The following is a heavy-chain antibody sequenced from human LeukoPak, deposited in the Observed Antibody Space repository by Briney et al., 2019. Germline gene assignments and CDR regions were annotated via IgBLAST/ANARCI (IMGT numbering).Heavy chain of an antibody. V-gene: IGHV3-30-3*01. J-gene: IGHJ4*02. CDR1: GFTFSSYA. Sequence: GGSLRLSCAASGFTFSSYAMHWVRQAPGKGLEWVAVISYDGSNKYYADSVKGRFTISRDNSKNTLYLQMNSLRAEDTAVYYCARDGPDYSKDYWGQGTLVTVPS. CDR3: ARDGPDYSKDY. D-gene: IGHD4-11*01. CDR2: ISYDGSNK.